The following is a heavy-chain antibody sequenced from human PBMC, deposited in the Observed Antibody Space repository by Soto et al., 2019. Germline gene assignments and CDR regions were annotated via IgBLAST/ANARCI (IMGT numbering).Heavy chain of an antibody. Sequence: QVQLVESGGGVLQPGRSLRLSCVASGFTFSSFGMHWVRQAPGKGLEWLAGISGDGSVKFYAGSVKGRFTVSRDTSRNSVSLQMNSLRAEDTAIYYFAKYGLETIRASVAFDVWGQGTMVTVSS. D-gene: IGHD1-1*01. CDR1: GFTFSSFG. V-gene: IGHV3-30*18. CDR2: ISGDGSVK. J-gene: IGHJ3*01. CDR3: AKYGLETIRASVAFDV.